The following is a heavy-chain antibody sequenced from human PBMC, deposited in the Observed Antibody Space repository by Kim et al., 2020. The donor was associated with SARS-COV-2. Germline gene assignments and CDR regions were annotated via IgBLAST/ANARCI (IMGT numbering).Heavy chain of an antibody. D-gene: IGHD2-15*01. Sequence: GGSLRLSCAASGFTFSTYVMSWVRQAPGKGLEWGSTISGSGGTTYSADSVNGRFTVSRDNSKNTLYLQMNSLRAEDTAVYYCASPTGRFCSGDSCLNSWGQGTLVTVSS. V-gene: IGHV3-23*01. CDR1: GFTFSTYV. J-gene: IGHJ4*02. CDR2: ISGSGGTT. CDR3: ASPTGRFCSGDSCLNS.